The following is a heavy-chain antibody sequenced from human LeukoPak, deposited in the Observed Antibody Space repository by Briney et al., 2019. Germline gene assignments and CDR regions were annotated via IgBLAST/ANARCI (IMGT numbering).Heavy chain of an antibody. CDR2: ITSSSSYI. V-gene: IGHV3-21*01. J-gene: IGHJ5*02. CDR3: ARGYTVTTGNWFDP. D-gene: IGHD4-17*01. CDR1: GFTFSSYW. Sequence: GGSLRLSCAASGFTFSSYWMHWVRHAPGKGLVWVSYITSSSSYIYYADSVKGRFTISRDNAKNSLYLQMNSLRAEDTAVYYCARGYTVTTGNWFDPWGQGTLVTVSS.